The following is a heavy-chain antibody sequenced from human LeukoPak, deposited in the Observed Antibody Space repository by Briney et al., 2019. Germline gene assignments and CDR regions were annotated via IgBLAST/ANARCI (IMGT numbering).Heavy chain of an antibody. CDR3: ARTLGYCSSTSCPAYPNWFDP. V-gene: IGHV4-59*01. CDR2: IYYSGST. D-gene: IGHD2-2*01. Sequence: SETLSFTGTGSGGSISSYYWCWNRQPPGKGLEWIGYIYYSGSTNYNPSLKSRVTISVDTSKNQFSLKLSSVTAADTAVYYCARTLGYCSSTSCPAYPNWFDPWVQGTLVTVSS. J-gene: IGHJ5*02. CDR1: GGSISSYY.